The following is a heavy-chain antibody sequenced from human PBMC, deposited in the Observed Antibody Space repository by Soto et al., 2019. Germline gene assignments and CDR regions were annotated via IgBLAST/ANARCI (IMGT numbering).Heavy chain of an antibody. V-gene: IGHV6-1*01. J-gene: IGHJ5*02. CDR3: AREVAARSGTWFDP. CDR2: TYCRSKWYN. Sequence: LSLTCAISGDSVSSNSAAWNWIRQSPSRGLEWLGRTYCRSKWYNDYAVSVKSRITINPDTSKNQFSLQLNSVTPEDTAVYYCAREVAARSGTWFDPWGQGTLVTVSS. CDR1: GDSVSSNSAA. D-gene: IGHD6-6*01.